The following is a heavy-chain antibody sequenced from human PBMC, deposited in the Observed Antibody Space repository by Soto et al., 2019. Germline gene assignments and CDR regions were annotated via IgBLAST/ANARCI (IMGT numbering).Heavy chain of an antibody. CDR1: GYTFTSYG. V-gene: IGHV1-18*01. Sequence: GASVKVSCKASGYTFTSYGISWVRQAPGQGLEWMGWISAYNGNTNYAQKLQGRVTMTTDTSTSTAYMELRSLRSDDTAVYYCAKQVRDGTSSPYYFDYWGQGTLVTVSS. J-gene: IGHJ4*02. CDR3: AKQVRDGTSSPYYFDY. CDR2: ISAYNGNT. D-gene: IGHD6-6*01.